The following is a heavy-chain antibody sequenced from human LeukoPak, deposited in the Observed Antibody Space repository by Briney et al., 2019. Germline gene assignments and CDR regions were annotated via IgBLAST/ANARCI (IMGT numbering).Heavy chain of an antibody. D-gene: IGHD1-1*01. CDR3: ARDSPGAQNDFDY. CDR2: IWNGGSNK. V-gene: IGHV3-33*01. CDR1: GFTVSSYG. Sequence: GGSLRLSCAASGFTVSSYGMHGVRQAPGKGLEGVAVIWNGGSNKLYADSVKGRLTISRDNSKNTVFLQMHSLRAEHTAMYSCARDSPGAQNDFDYWGQGTLVTVSS. J-gene: IGHJ4*02.